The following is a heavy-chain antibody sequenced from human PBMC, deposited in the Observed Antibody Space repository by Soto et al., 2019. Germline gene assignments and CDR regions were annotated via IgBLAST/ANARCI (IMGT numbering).Heavy chain of an antibody. CDR2: ISHSGSR. CDR1: GGSFSGYF. V-gene: IGHV4-34*02. Sequence: QVQLQQWGAGLLKASETLSLTCVVSGGSFSGYFWTWIRQSPGRGPEWIGEISHSGSRNYNPAFQSRVIISVDSSKNHVSLKLSSVTAADSATYFCARGLAYDRPITVAEPFDSWGQGTLVTVSS. J-gene: IGHJ4*02. D-gene: IGHD6-19*01. CDR3: ARGLAYDRPITVAEPFDS.